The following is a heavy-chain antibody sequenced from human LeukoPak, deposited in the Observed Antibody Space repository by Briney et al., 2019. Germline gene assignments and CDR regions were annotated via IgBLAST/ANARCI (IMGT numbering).Heavy chain of an antibody. CDR1: GFNFYSFT. V-gene: IGHV3-48*01. J-gene: IGHJ4*02. CDR2: ISSGGSTI. CDR3: ATTTSSAWMPFDY. D-gene: IGHD6-25*01. Sequence: AGGSLRLSCVASGFNFYSFTMNWVRQAPGKGLEWVSYISSGGSTIYYRDSVKGRFTISRDNAKNSLYLQMNSLSADDTGVYYCATTTSSAWMPFDYWGPGTLVAVSS.